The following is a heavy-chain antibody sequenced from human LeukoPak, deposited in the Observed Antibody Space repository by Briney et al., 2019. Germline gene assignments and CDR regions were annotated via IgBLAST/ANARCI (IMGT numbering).Heavy chain of an antibody. D-gene: IGHD4-23*01. CDR1: GFTFSSYS. CDR3: ARAREGVVTLYYFDY. V-gene: IGHV3-21*01. Sequence: PGGSLRLSCAASGFTFSSYSMNWVRQAPGKGLEWGSAISSSSSYIYYADSVKGRFTISRDNAKNSLYLQMNSLRAEDTAVYYCARAREGVVTLYYFDYWGQGTLVTVSS. J-gene: IGHJ4*02. CDR2: ISSSSSYI.